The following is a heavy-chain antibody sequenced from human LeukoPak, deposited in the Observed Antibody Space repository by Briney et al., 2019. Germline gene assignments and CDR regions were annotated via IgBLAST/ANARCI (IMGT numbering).Heavy chain of an antibody. Sequence: SVKVSCKASGGTFSSYAISWVRQAPGQGLEWMGRIIPIFGTANYAQKFQGRVTITTDESTSTAYMELSSLRSEDTAVYYCAAHSGVSYGYIEGIPFDYWGQGTLVTVSP. CDR2: IIPIFGTA. CDR3: AAHSGVSYGYIEGIPFDY. J-gene: IGHJ4*02. CDR1: GGTFSSYA. D-gene: IGHD5-18*01. V-gene: IGHV1-69*05.